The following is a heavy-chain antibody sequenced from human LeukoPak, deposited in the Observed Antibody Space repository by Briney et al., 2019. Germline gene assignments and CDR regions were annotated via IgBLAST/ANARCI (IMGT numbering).Heavy chain of an antibody. CDR2: ISDSGVST. CDR3: AKDLIEGYRGYGHFDY. V-gene: IGHV3-23*01. CDR1: GFTFSSFA. J-gene: IGHJ4*02. D-gene: IGHD5-12*01. Sequence: GGSLRRSCVVSGFTFSSFAMSWVRQAPGKRLEWVSAISDSGVSTYYADSLRGRFAISRDNSKNTLYLQMNSLRAEDTALYYCAKDLIEGYRGYGHFDYWGQGTLVTVSS.